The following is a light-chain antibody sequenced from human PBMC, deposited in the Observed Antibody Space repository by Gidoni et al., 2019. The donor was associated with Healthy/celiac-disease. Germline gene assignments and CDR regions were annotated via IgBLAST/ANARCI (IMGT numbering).Light chain of an antibody. Sequence: DIQMTQSPSSLSASVGDRVTITCQASQDISNYLNWYQQKPGKAPKLLIYDASTLETGVPSRFSGSGSGTDFTFTISSLQPEDIATYYCQQYDNLPLYTFXXXTKLEIK. CDR2: DAS. V-gene: IGKV1-33*01. J-gene: IGKJ2*01. CDR1: QDISNY. CDR3: QQYDNLPLYT.